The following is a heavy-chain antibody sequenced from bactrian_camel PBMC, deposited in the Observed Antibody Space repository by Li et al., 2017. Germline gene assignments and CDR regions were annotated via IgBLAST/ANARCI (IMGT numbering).Heavy chain of an antibody. J-gene: IGHJ6*01. CDR2: IHSDGSNT. D-gene: IGHD6*01. V-gene: IGHV3S6*01. Sequence: HVQLVESGGGLVQPGGSLRLSCAASGFTFSNNWMHWVRQAPGKGLEWVSSIHSDGSNTYYADSVKGRFTISRDNAKNTVYLQMNSLKSEDTALYYCATRYGGRGTSDLGYWGQGTQVTVS. CDR3: ATRYGGRGTSDLGY. CDR1: GFTFSNNW.